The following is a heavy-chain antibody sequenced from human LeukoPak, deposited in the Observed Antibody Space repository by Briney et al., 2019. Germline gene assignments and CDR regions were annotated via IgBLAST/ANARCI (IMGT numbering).Heavy chain of an antibody. J-gene: IGHJ5*02. CDR2: ISYDGSNK. V-gene: IGHV3-30*01. D-gene: IGHD3-3*01. CDR3: ARNGLLMGYHTRFDP. Sequence: GGSLRLSCAASEFTFSNYAMHWVRQAPGKGLEWVAVISYDGSNKDYADSVKGRFTISRDNSRNTLYLQMNSLRTEDSAVYSCARNGLLMGYHTRFDPWGQGTLVTVSS. CDR1: EFTFSNYA.